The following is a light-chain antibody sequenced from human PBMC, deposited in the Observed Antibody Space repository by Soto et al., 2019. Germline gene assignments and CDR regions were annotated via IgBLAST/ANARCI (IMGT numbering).Light chain of an antibody. J-gene: IGKJ2*01. CDR3: QQYYDYPT. CDR1: QGIRNF. CDR2: TAS. Sequence: AIRMTQSPSSLSASTGDRVTITCRASQGIRNFLAWFQQKPGKAPKLLIYTASTLQSGVPSRFSGSGSGTDFTLTISRLQSEDFATYYCQQYYDYPTFGQGTKLEIK. V-gene: IGKV1-8*01.